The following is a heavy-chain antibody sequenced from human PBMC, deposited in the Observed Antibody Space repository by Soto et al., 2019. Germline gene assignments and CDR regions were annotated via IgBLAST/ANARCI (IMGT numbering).Heavy chain of an antibody. CDR2: INAGNGNT. V-gene: IGHV1-3*01. CDR1: GYTFTSYA. J-gene: IGHJ4*02. D-gene: IGHD3-16*01. Sequence: ASVKVSCKASGYTFTSYAMHWVRQAPGQRLEWMGWINAGNGNTKYSQKFQGRVTITRDTSASTAYMELSSLRSEDTAVYDCARGEFLSYDDYWGQGTLVTVSS. CDR3: ARGEFLSYDDY.